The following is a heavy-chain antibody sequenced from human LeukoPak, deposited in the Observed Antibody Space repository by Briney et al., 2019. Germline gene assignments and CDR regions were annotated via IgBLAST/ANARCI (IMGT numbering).Heavy chain of an antibody. Sequence: SETLSLTCTVSGGSISSSSYYWGWIRQPPGKGLEWIGSIYYSGSTYYNPSLKSRVTISVDTSKNQFSLKLSSVTAADTAVYYCARGVPSSWHINYFDYWSQGTLVTVSS. CDR2: IYYSGST. D-gene: IGHD6-13*01. CDR1: GGSISSSSYY. V-gene: IGHV4-39*01. CDR3: ARGVPSSWHINYFDY. J-gene: IGHJ4*02.